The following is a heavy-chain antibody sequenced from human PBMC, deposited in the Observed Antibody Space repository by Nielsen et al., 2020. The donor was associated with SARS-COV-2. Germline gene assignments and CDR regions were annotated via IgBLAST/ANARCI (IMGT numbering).Heavy chain of an antibody. V-gene: IGHV4-4*02. CDR2: IYHTGTS. CDR3: ARSYDSSGYRNYFDY. CDR1: GGSISSSHW. D-gene: IGHD3-22*01. Sequence: SETLSLTCAVSGGSISSSHWWGWVRQPPGKGLEWIGEIYHTGTSAYNPSLKSRVTISLDKSKNQFSLTLTSVTAADTAVYYCARSYDSSGYRNYFDYWGQGSLVTVSS. J-gene: IGHJ4*02.